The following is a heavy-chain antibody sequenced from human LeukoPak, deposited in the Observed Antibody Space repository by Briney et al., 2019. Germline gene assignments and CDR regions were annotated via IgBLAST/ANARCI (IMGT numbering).Heavy chain of an antibody. Sequence: GGSLRLSCAASGFTFSSYAMSWVRQAPGKGLEWVSAISGSGGSTYYADSVKGRFTISRDNSKNTLYLQMNSLRAEDTAVYYCAKDLFRLYCSSTSCYRADFDYWGQGTLVTVSS. CDR1: GFTFSSYA. CDR2: ISGSGGST. V-gene: IGHV3-23*01. J-gene: IGHJ4*02. D-gene: IGHD2-2*01. CDR3: AKDLFRLYCSSTSCYRADFDY.